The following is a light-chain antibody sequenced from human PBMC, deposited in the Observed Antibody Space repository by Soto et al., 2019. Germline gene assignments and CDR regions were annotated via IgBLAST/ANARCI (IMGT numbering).Light chain of an antibody. CDR3: QQYYSHWA. J-gene: IGKJ1*01. CDR2: AAS. V-gene: IGKV1-8*01. CDR1: QGISSY. Sequence: AIRMTQSPSSFSASTGDRVTITCRASQGISSYLAWYQQKPGKAPKLLIYAASTLQSAVQSRFSGSGSGTDFTLTISCLQSEDFATYYCQQYYSHWAFGQGTKVEIK.